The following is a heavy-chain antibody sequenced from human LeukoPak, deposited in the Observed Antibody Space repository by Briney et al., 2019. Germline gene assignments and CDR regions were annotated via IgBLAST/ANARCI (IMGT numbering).Heavy chain of an antibody. Sequence: EASVKVSCKASGYTFTGYYMHWVRHAPGQGLEWMGWINPNSGGTNYAQKFQGRVTMTRDTSISTAYMELSRLRSDDTAVYYCARGMILIVDVSGFDYWGQGTLVTVSS. J-gene: IGHJ4*02. D-gene: IGHD3-22*01. CDR3: ARGMILIVDVSGFDY. CDR1: GYTFTGYY. V-gene: IGHV1-2*02. CDR2: INPNSGGT.